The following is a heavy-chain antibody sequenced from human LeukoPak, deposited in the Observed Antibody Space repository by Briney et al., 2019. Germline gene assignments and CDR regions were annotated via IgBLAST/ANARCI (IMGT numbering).Heavy chain of an antibody. CDR3: GRGLQENLAWLQAFSAFDI. V-gene: IGHV1-18*01. D-gene: IGHD6-19*01. CDR1: GYTFTSYG. Sequence: ASVKVSCKASGYTFTSYGISWVRQAPGQGLEWMGWISAYNGDTNYAQKLQGRVTMTTDTSTSTAYMELRSLRSDDTAVYYCGRGLQENLAWLQAFSAFDIWGQGTMVTVSS. J-gene: IGHJ3*02. CDR2: ISAYNGDT.